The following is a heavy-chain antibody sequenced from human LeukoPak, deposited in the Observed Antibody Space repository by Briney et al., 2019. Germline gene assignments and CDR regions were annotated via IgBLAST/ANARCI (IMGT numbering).Heavy chain of an antibody. CDR3: VKDGSGSYYTYYFDY. D-gene: IGHD3-10*01. V-gene: IGHV3-53*05. CDR2: IYSGGNT. J-gene: IGHJ4*02. Sequence: EGSLRLSCAASGFAVSTNYMSWVRQAPGKGLEWVSVIYSGGNTYYADSVKGRFTISRDNSKNTLYLQMSSLRAEDTAVYYCVKDGSGSYYTYYFDYWGQGTLVTVSS. CDR1: GFAVSTNY.